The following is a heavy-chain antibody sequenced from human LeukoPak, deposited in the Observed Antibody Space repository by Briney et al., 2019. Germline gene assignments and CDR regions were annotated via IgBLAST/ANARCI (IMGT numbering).Heavy chain of an antibody. CDR2: ISYDGSNK. Sequence: GGSLRLSCAASGFTFSSYAMHWVRQAPGKGLEWVAVISYDGSNKYYAGSVKGRFTISRDNSKNTLYLQMNSLRAEDTAVYYCARDGYSGYDYVDYFDYWGQGTLVTVSS. J-gene: IGHJ4*02. CDR1: GFTFSSYA. CDR3: ARDGYSGYDYVDYFDY. V-gene: IGHV3-30*04. D-gene: IGHD5-12*01.